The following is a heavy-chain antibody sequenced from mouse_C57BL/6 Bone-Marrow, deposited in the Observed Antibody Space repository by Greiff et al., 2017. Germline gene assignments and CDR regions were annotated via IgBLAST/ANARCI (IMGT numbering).Heavy chain of an antibody. CDR1: GFTFSSYG. CDR2: TSSGGRYT. CDR3: ARRSYITTVVPYYFDY. V-gene: IGHV5-6*01. D-gene: IGHD1-1*01. J-gene: IGHJ2*01. Sequence: EVQLVESGGDLVKPGGSLKLSCAASGFTFSSYGMSWVRQTPDKRLEWVATTSSGGRYTYYPDSVKGRLTISRDNAKKTLYLQMSSLKSEDTAMYYCARRSYITTVVPYYFDYWGQGTTLTVSS.